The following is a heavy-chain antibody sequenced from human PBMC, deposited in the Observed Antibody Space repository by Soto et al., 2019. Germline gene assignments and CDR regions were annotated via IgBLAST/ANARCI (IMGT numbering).Heavy chain of an antibody. CDR2: IYYTGST. CDR1: GCSISIGGYY. D-gene: IGHD3-10*01. Sequence: PSEPLSLTCTVSGCSISIGGYYWTWIRQHPTKGLERIGYIYYTGSTFYNPSLRSRVTMSADTSKNEFYLELRSVTAANTAVYYCARGPNPMIRGVVISAFEFWGQGSLVTVSS. CDR3: ARGPNPMIRGVVISAFEF. V-gene: IGHV4-31*03. J-gene: IGHJ4*02.